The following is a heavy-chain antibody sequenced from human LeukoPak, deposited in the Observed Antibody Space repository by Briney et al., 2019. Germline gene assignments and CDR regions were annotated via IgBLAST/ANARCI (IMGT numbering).Heavy chain of an antibody. Sequence: GGSLRLSCAASGFTFSSYAMSWVRQAPGKGLEWVSAISGSGGSTYYADSVKGRFTISRDNSKNTLYLQMNSLRAEDTAVYYCAKERKPYDYGDYPHDYWGQGTLVTVSS. CDR1: GFTFSSYA. D-gene: IGHD4-17*01. CDR2: ISGSGGST. J-gene: IGHJ4*02. V-gene: IGHV3-23*01. CDR3: AKERKPYDYGDYPHDY.